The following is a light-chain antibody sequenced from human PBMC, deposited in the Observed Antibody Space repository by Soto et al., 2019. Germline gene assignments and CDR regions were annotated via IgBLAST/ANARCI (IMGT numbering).Light chain of an antibody. CDR1: QSVSSSY. CDR3: QQYGSSPWT. Sequence: EIVLTQSPGTLSLSPGERATLSCRASQSVSSSYLAWYQHKPGQAPRLLLYGASSRATGIPDRFSGSGSGTYFTLTNSRLEPEDFAVYYCQQYGSSPWTFGQGTKVEIK. J-gene: IGKJ1*01. V-gene: IGKV3-20*01. CDR2: GAS.